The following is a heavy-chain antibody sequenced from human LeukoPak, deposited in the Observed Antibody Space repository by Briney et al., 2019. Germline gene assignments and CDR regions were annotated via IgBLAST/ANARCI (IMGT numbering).Heavy chain of an antibody. CDR1: GFNINNNY. D-gene: IGHD3-10*01. Sequence: GGSLRLSCTAPGFNINNNYMNWVRQAPGKGLEWVSLIDNFGSIYYRDSVKGRFTISRDISKSTLYLHMNTLSAEDTAVYYCAGGTYYGSGGRPGYFDHWGQGILVTVSS. J-gene: IGHJ4*02. CDR2: IDNFGSI. CDR3: AGGTYYGSGGRPGYFDH. V-gene: IGHV3-53*01.